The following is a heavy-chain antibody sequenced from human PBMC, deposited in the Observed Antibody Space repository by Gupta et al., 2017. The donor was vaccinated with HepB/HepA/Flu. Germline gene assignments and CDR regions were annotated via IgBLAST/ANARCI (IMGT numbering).Heavy chain of an antibody. CDR3: ARDPGIAAAGTGSKQRGDYYYYGMDV. CDR2: IYSGGST. V-gene: IGHV3-53*04. J-gene: IGHJ6*02. Sequence: EVQLVESGGGLVQPGGSLRLSCAASGFTVSSNYMSWVRQAPGKGLEWVSVIYSGGSTYYADSVKGRFTISRHNSKNTLYLQMNSLRAEDTAVYYCARDPGIAAAGTGSKQRGDYYYYGMDVWGQGTTVTVSS. D-gene: IGHD6-13*01. CDR1: GFTVSSNY.